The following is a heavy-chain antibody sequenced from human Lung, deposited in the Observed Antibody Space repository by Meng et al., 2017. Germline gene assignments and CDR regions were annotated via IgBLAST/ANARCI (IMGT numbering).Heavy chain of an antibody. V-gene: IGHV1-3*01. CDR2: INAGNGNT. CDR3: ARGEGYCTNGVCSPGY. J-gene: IGHJ4*02. Sequence: QVQLVQSGAGVKKPGASGKVSCKASGYTFTSYAMHWVRQAPGQRLEWMGWINAGNGNTKYSQKFQGRVTITRDTSASTAYMELSSLRSEDTAVYYCARGEGYCTNGVCSPGYWGQGTLVTVSS. D-gene: IGHD2-8*01. CDR1: GYTFTSYA.